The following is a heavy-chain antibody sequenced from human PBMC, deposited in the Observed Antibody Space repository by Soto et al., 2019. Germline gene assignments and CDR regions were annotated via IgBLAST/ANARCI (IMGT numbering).Heavy chain of an antibody. CDR3: AKGVILMGYFDY. Sequence: EVQLVESGGGLVQPGRSLRLSCAASGFTFDDYAMHWVRQAPGKGLEWVSGISWNSGSIGYADSVKGRFTISRDNAKNSLYLQMNSLIAEDTASYYCAKGVILMGYFDYWGQGTLVTVSS. CDR2: ISWNSGSI. V-gene: IGHV3-9*01. J-gene: IGHJ4*02. CDR1: GFTFDDYA. D-gene: IGHD2-21*01.